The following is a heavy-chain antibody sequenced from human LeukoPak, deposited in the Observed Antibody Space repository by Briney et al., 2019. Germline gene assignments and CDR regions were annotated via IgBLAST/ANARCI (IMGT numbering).Heavy chain of an antibody. CDR2: ISSSGSTI. V-gene: IGHV3-48*03. D-gene: IGHD4-11*01. J-gene: IGHJ5*02. CDR1: GFTFSSYE. CDR3: ARDTVNGWFDP. Sequence: GGSLRLSCAASGFTFSSYEMNWVRQAPGKGLEWVSYISSSGSTIYYADSVKGRFTISRDNAKNSLYLQMNSLRAEDTAVYYCARDTVNGWFDPWGQGTLVTVSS.